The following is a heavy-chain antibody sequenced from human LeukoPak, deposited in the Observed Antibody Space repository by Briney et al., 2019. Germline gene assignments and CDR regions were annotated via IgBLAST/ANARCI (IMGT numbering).Heavy chain of an antibody. CDR3: ARDLRITIFGVVRDPTDY. CDR1: GFTFSSYS. V-gene: IGHV3-48*04. D-gene: IGHD3-3*01. J-gene: IGHJ4*02. CDR2: ISSSSSTI. Sequence: GGSLRLSCAASGFTFSSYSMNWVRQAPGKGLEWVSYISSSSSTIYYADSVKGRFTISRDNAKNSLYLQMNSLRAEDTAVYYCARDLRITIFGVVRDPTDYWGQGTLVTVSS.